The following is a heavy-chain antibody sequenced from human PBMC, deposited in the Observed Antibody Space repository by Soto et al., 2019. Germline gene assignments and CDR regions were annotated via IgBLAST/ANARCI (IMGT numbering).Heavy chain of an antibody. CDR1: GYIFTDYY. Sequence: QVQLVQSWAEVKKPGASVKVSCKASGYIFTDYYMHWVRQAPGQGLEWMGIIDPNGGITSSAQKFQGRVTLSRDTSTSTVYVELTSLRSEDTAIYYCARGRGRTTSDAFDIWGQGTMVTVSS. CDR3: ARGRGRTTSDAFDI. V-gene: IGHV1-46*01. D-gene: IGHD2-15*01. J-gene: IGHJ3*02. CDR2: IDPNGGIT.